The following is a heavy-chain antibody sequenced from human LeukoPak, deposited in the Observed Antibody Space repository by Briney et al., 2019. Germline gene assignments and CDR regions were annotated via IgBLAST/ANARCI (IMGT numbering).Heavy chain of an antibody. CDR1: GFTFSSYG. Sequence: GGSLRLSCAASGFTFSSYGMHWVRQAPGKGLEWVAFIRYDGSNKYYADSVKGRFTISRDNSKNTLYLQMNSLRAEDTAVYYCAKLDGYFDWFYNFDYWGQGTLVTVSS. D-gene: IGHD3-9*01. CDR3: AKLDGYFDWFYNFDY. V-gene: IGHV3-30*02. CDR2: IRYDGSNK. J-gene: IGHJ4*02.